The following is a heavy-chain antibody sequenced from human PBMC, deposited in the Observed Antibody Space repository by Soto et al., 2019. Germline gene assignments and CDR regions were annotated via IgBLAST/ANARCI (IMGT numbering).Heavy chain of an antibody. D-gene: IGHD2-15*01. J-gene: IGHJ4*02. CDR2: ISWNSGSI. CDR1: GFTFDDYA. CDR3: AKGALGFSGGSCYGGCVEFDY. Sequence: GGSLRLSCAASGFTFDDYAMHWVRQAPGKGLEWVSGISWNSGSIGYADSVKGRFTISRDNAKNSLYLQMNSLRAEDTALYYCAKGALGFSGGSCYGGCVEFDYWGQGTLVTVSS. V-gene: IGHV3-9*01.